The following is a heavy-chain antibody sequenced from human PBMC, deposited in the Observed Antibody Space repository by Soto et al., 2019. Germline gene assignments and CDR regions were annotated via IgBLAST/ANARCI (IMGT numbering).Heavy chain of an antibody. J-gene: IGHJ5*02. Sequence: SETLSLTCAVSGGSIISGGYSWILIRQPPGKGLEWIGYMYHSGSTLYNPSLKSRVTISVDKSKNQFSLKLTSVTAADTAVYYCARDQLEGNWFDPWGQGTLVTVSS. V-gene: IGHV4-30-2*01. D-gene: IGHD1-1*01. CDR2: MYHSGST. CDR3: ARDQLEGNWFDP. CDR1: GGSIISGGYS.